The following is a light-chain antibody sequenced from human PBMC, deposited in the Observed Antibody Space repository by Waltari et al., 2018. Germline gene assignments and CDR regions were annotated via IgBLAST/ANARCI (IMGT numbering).Light chain of an antibody. Sequence: LTQPPSASASLGASVTLPCTLRSGYSTYKVDWYQQRAGQGPQFVRRVDTGGIVGSRGDGIPDRFSVSGSGLNRYLTIRNIQEEDESDYHCGADHGSGSNFVRVFGGGTKVTVL. CDR1: SGYSTYK. CDR2: VDTGGIVG. J-gene: IGLJ1*01. V-gene: IGLV9-49*03. CDR3: GADHGSGSNFVRV.